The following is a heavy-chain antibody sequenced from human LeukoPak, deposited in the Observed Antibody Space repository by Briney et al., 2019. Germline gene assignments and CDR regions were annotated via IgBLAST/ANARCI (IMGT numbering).Heavy chain of an antibody. D-gene: IGHD2-8*01. CDR2: IGSSGNYI. J-gene: IGHJ4*02. V-gene: IGHV3-21*04. CDR1: GFTFSSYS. CDR3: ARDLSQGATTNTNGYFDY. Sequence: PGRSLRLSCAASGFTFSSYSMNWVRQAPGKGLEWVSYIGSSGNYIYYADSVKGRFTISRDNAQNSLYLQMISLRGEDTAVYYCARDLSQGATTNTNGYFDYWGQGALVTVSS.